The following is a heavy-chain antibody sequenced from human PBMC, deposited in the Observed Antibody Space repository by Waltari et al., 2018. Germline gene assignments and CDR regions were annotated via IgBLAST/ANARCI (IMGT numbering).Heavy chain of an antibody. V-gene: IGHV4-34*01. D-gene: IGHD5-18*01. CDR1: GGSFSGYS. CDR2: INHSGST. Sequence: QVQLQQWGAGLLQPSEPLSLTCAVYGGSFSGYSWSWIRQPPGKGLEWIGEINHSGSTNYNPSLKSRVTISVDTSKNQFSLKLSSVTAADTAVYYCARVDTAMVTDFDYWGQGTLVTVSS. J-gene: IGHJ4*02. CDR3: ARVDTAMVTDFDY.